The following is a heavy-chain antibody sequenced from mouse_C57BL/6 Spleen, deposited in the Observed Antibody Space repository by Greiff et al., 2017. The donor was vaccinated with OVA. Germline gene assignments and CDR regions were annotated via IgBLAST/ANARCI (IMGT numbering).Heavy chain of an antibody. CDR1: GFTFSDYY. Sequence: EVQLVESGGGLVQPGGSLKLSCAASGFTFSDYYMYWVRQTPEKRLEWVAYISNGGGSTYYPDTVKGRFTISRDNAKNTLYLQMSRLKSEDTAMYYCARHEGGSDYFDYWGQGTTLTVSS. V-gene: IGHV5-12*01. CDR2: ISNGGGST. J-gene: IGHJ2*01. CDR3: ARHEGGSDYFDY.